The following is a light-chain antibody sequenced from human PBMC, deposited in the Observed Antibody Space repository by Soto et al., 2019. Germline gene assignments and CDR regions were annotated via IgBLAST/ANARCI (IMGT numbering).Light chain of an antibody. CDR2: WAS. V-gene: IGKV4-1*01. CDR1: LNIREE. J-gene: IGKJ4*01. CDR3: QQYYSTPLT. Sequence: IQVTQSPSSLSASVGDIVTITCQASLNIREELDWYQQKPGQPPKLIIYWASTRESGVPDRFSGSGSGTDFTLTISSLQTEDVAVYYCQQYYSTPLTLGGGTKVDIK.